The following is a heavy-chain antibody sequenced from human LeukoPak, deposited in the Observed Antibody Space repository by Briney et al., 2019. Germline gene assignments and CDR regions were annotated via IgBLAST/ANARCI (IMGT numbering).Heavy chain of an antibody. V-gene: IGHV3-23*01. CDR1: GFTFSSYA. D-gene: IGHD3-22*01. CDR3: AKDRPNYYDSSGHYYRRNGDY. CDR2: ITSSGGST. J-gene: IGHJ4*02. Sequence: RTGGSLRLFCAASGFTFSSYARSWVRQAPGKGLEWVSSITSSGGSTYYAGSVKGQFTISRDNSKSTVYLQMNSLRAEDTAVYYCAKDRPNYYDSSGHYYRRNGDYWGQGTLVTVSS.